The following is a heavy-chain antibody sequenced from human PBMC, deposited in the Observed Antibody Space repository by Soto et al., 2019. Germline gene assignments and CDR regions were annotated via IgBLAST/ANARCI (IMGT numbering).Heavy chain of an antibody. CDR1: AGSISSYY. D-gene: IGHD2-2*01. CDR3: ARVPDR. Sequence: SETLSLTCNVSAGSISSYYWSWIRQPPGKGLEWIGYIYHSGSTYYSPSLKSRVTISVDRSKNQFSLKLSSVTAADTAVYYCARVPDRWGQGTLVTVSS. J-gene: IGHJ5*02. V-gene: IGHV4-59*12. CDR2: IYHSGST.